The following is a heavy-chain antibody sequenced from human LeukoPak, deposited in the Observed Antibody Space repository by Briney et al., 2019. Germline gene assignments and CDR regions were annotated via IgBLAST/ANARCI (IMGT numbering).Heavy chain of an antibody. D-gene: IGHD3-10*01. CDR2: IYYSGST. CDR1: GGSISSSSYY. V-gene: IGHV4-39*07. Sequence: KPSETLSLTCTVSGGSISSSSYYWGWIRQPPGKGLEWIGSIYYSGSTYYNPSLKSRVTISVDTSKNQFSLKLSSVTAADTAVYYCAREVGGKYYYYYYMDVWGKGTTVTVSS. CDR3: AREVGGKYYYYYYMDV. J-gene: IGHJ6*03.